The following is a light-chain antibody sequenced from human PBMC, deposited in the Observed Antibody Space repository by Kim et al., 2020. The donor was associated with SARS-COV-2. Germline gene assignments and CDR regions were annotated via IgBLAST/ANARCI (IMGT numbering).Light chain of an antibody. CDR3: QQSYSTLPYT. J-gene: IGKJ2*01. V-gene: IGKV1-39*01. CDR2: AAS. CDR1: QSSSSY. Sequence: ASVGDRVTITCRASQSSSSYLNWYQQKPGKAPKLLIYAASSLQSGVPSRFSGSGSGTDFTLTISSLQPEDFATYYCQQSYSTLPYTFGQGTKLEIK.